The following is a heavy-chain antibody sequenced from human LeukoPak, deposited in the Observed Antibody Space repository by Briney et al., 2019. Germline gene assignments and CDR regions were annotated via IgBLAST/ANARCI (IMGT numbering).Heavy chain of an antibody. J-gene: IGHJ4*02. D-gene: IGHD1-26*01. CDR2: INPNSGGT. CDR1: GYTFTGYY. CDR3: ARQVGSPLYYFDY. V-gene: IGHV1-2*02. Sequence: VASVKVSCKASGYTFTGYYMHWVRQAPGQGLEWMGWINPNSGGTNYAQKFQGRVTMTRDTSISTAYMELSRLRSDDTAVYYCARQVGSPLYYFDYWGQGTLVTVSS.